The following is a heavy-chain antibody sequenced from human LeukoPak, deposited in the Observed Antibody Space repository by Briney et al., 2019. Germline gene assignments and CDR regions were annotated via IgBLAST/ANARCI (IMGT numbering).Heavy chain of an antibody. D-gene: IGHD3-10*01. CDR3: ASWLWFGEISHPGNWFDP. CDR1: GGSFSGYY. CDR2: INHSGST. V-gene: IGHV4-34*01. J-gene: IGHJ5*02. Sequence: SETLSLTCAVYGGSFSGYYWSWIRQPPGKGLEWIGEINHSGSTNYNPSLKSRVTISVDTSKNQFSLKLSSVTAADTAVYYCASWLWFGEISHPGNWFDPWGQGTLVTVSS.